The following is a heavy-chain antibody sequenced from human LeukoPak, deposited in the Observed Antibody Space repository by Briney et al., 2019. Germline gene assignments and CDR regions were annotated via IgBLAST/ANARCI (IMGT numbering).Heavy chain of an antibody. J-gene: IGHJ4*02. CDR1: GFTFSNYG. Sequence: PGGSLRLSCAASGFTFSNYGMHWVRQAPGKGLVWVSGISSNGGSTTYADSVKGRFTISRDNAKNTLYLQMNSLRAEDTAVYYCASASSHRIAAGADYWGQGTLVSVAS. CDR3: ASASSHRIAAGADY. CDR2: ISSNGGST. D-gene: IGHD6-13*01. V-gene: IGHV3-74*03.